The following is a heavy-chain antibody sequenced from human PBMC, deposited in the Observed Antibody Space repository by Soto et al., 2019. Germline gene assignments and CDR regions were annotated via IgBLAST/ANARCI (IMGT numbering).Heavy chain of an antibody. CDR3: AKDRYSTSPYNFDS. Sequence: PGGSLRLSCAAPESIFRGYGMHGVRQAPGKGLEWVSAISGSGGSTYYADSVKGRFTISRDNSKDTLYLQMNSLRAEDTAVYYCAKDRYSTSPYNFDSWGQGTLVTVSS. D-gene: IGHD6-6*01. CDR1: ESIFRGYG. CDR2: ISGSGGST. V-gene: IGHV3-23*01. J-gene: IGHJ4*02.